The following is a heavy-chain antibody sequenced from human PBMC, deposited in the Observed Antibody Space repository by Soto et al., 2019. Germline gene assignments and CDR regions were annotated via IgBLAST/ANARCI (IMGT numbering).Heavy chain of an antibody. V-gene: IGHV1-8*01. J-gene: IGHJ3*02. CDR1: GYTFTSYD. CDR2: MNPNSGNT. D-gene: IGHD3-22*01. Sequence: ASVKVSCKASGYTFTSYDINWVRQATGQGLEWMGWMNPNSGNTGYAQKFQGRVTMTRNTSISTAYMELSSLRSEDTSVYYCARREYYYDSSGYYYDAFDIWGQGTMVTVSS. CDR3: ARREYYYDSSGYYYDAFDI.